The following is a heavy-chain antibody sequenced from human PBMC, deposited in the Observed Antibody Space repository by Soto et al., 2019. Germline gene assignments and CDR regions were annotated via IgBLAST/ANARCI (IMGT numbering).Heavy chain of an antibody. D-gene: IGHD5-18*01. J-gene: IGHJ5*01. Sequence: SGGSLRLSCAASGFTFNRYWMNWVRQAPGKGLEWVANIKPDGSDENYVDSVKGRFTISRDNAKNSLYLQMSSLRAEDTAAYYCVRDDTAYSGFDSWGQGTLVTVSS. V-gene: IGHV3-7*01. CDR1: GFTFNRYW. CDR2: IKPDGSDE. CDR3: VRDDTAYSGFDS.